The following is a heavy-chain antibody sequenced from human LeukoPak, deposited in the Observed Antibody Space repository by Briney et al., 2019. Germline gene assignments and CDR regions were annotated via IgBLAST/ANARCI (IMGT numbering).Heavy chain of an antibody. CDR2: INHSGST. V-gene: IGHV4-34*01. J-gene: IGHJ4*02. CDR3: ARGYNWNSYYFDY. D-gene: IGHD1-7*01. Sequence: SETLSLTCAVYGGSFSGYCWSWIRQPPGKGLEWIGEINHSGSTNYNPSLKSRVTISVDTSKNQFSLKLSSVTAADTAVYYCARGYNWNSYYFDYWGQGTLVTVSS. CDR1: GGSFSGYC.